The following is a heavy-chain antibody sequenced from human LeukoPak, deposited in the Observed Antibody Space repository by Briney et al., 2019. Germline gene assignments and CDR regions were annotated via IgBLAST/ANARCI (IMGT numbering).Heavy chain of an antibody. CDR1: GYSISSGYY. J-gene: IGHJ4*02. CDR2: IYHSGST. V-gene: IGHV4-38-2*02. Sequence: SETLSLTCTVSGYSISSGYYWGWIRQPPGKGLEWIGSIYHSGSTYYNPSLQSRVTISIETSKNQISLRLNSVTVADTAIYYCAKSGGYGLIDYWGQGTLVTVSS. D-gene: IGHD1-26*01. CDR3: AKSGGYGLIDY.